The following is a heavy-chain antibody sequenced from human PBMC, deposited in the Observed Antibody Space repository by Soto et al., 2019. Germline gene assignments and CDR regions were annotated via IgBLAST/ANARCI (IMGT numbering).Heavy chain of an antibody. CDR2: VYPCDSNI. CDR1: GYGFTSFW. D-gene: IGHD2-15*01. V-gene: IGHV5-51*01. Sequence: GESLKISCKGSGYGFTSFWIGWVRQMPGKGLELMGSVYPCDSNIRYSPSFQGQGTISVDQSISTAYLQWRSLKASDTAMYYWARLDCSSMSCSTGGNFYYGMDVWGQGTSVTVSS. J-gene: IGHJ6*02. CDR3: ARLDCSSMSCSTGGNFYYGMDV.